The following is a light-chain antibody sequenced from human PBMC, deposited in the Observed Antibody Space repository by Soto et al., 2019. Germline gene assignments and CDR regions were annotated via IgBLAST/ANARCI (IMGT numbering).Light chain of an antibody. CDR3: QQLNSFPIT. Sequence: DIQMTQSPSTLSASAGDRVSITCRASQAISSYLAWYQQKPGRAPKLLIYAASTLQSGVPSRFSGSGSGTEFTLTITSLQPEDFATYYCQQLNSFPITFGQGTRLEIK. V-gene: IGKV1-9*01. CDR2: AAS. CDR1: QAISSY. J-gene: IGKJ5*01.